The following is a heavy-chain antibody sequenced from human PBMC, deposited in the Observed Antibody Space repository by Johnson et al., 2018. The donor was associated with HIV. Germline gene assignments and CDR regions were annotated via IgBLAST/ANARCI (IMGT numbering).Heavy chain of an antibody. CDR2: ISYDGSNK. CDR1: GFTFSSYA. CDR3: ARDGVYSSPWDALDI. D-gene: IGHD6-13*01. Sequence: QVQLVESGGGVVQPGRSLRLSCAASGFTFSSYAMHWVRQAPGKGLDWVAVISYDGSNKYYADSVKAPFTISRDNSKNTLYLQIDNLRAEDTAVYYCARDGVYSSPWDALDIWGHGTMVTVSS. J-gene: IGHJ3*02. V-gene: IGHV3-30*04.